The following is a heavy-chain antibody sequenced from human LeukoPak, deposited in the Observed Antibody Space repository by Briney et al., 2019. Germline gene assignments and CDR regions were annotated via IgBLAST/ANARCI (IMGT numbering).Heavy chain of an antibody. V-gene: IGHV3-9*03. Sequence: PGGSLRLSCAASGFTFDDYAMHWVRQAPGKGLEGVSGISWNSGSIVYADSVKGRFTISRDNAKNSLYLQMNSLRAEDMALYYCVRGVAGHYFDYWGQGTLVTVSS. J-gene: IGHJ4*02. CDR2: ISWNSGSI. CDR3: VRGVAGHYFDY. D-gene: IGHD6-19*01. CDR1: GFTFDDYA.